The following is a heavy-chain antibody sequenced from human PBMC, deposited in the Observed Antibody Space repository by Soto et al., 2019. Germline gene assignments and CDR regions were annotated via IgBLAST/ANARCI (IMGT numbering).Heavy chain of an antibody. Sequence: GGSLRLSCAASGFTFTSYSMNWVRQAPGKGLEWVSYIRGTTHYADSVKGRFTISRDNAKNSLYLQMNSLRDEDTAVYYCARGLLDYWGQGALVTVSS. CDR3: ARGLLDY. J-gene: IGHJ4*02. D-gene: IGHD5-18*01. CDR2: IRGTT. V-gene: IGHV3-48*02. CDR1: GFTFTSYS.